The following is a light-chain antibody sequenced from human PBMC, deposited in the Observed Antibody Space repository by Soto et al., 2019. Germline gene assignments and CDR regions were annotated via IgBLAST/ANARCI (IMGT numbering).Light chain of an antibody. CDR1: QSFNSW. CDR3: QEYNTYWT. V-gene: IGKV1-5*01. J-gene: IGKJ1*01. Sequence: DIQMTQSPSTLSASVGDRVTITCRASQSFNSWLAWYQQKPGKAPKLLIYDASTLESGVPSRFSGSGSGTKFTLTISSLQPDDFETYYGQEYNTYWTFGQGTKV. CDR2: DAS.